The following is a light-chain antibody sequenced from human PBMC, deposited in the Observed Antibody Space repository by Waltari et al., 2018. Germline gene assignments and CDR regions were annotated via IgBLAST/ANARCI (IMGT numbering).Light chain of an antibody. Sequence: SYVVTQSPSVSVAPGETARITCGGDNIGSKSVHLYQQRPGQATVLVISYDSDRPSGIPERFSGSNSGNTATLTISWVEAEDEADYYCLVWHSTIDHQGVFGGGTKLTVL. V-gene: IGLV3-21*04. CDR1: NIGSKS. CDR2: YDS. CDR3: LVWHSTIDHQGV. J-gene: IGLJ2*01.